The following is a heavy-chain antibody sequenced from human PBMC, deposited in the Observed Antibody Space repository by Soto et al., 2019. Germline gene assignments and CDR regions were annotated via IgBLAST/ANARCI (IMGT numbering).Heavy chain of an antibody. V-gene: IGHV1-8*01. J-gene: IGHJ4*02. Sequence: QVHLVQSGAEVKKPGASVKVSCKASGYTFTSYDINWVRQATGQGLGWMGWMSPNSGNTGYAQKCQGRGTMTRDTSVSTAYMELSSLRSEETAVYYCESGSIAVAGLDYWGQGALVTVSS. D-gene: IGHD6-19*01. CDR3: ESGSIAVAGLDY. CDR2: MSPNSGNT. CDR1: GYTFTSYD.